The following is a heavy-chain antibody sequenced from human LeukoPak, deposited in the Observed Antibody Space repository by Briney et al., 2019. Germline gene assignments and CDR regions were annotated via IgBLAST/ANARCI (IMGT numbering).Heavy chain of an antibody. V-gene: IGHV1-8*01. J-gene: IGHJ6*02. CDR1: GYTFTSYG. Sequence: ASVTVSFKASGYTFTSYGINWVRQATGQGLEWMGWMNPNSGNTGYAQKFQGRVTMTRNTSISTAYMELSSLRSEDTAVYYCAMAGSWFNYYYGMDVWGQGTTVTGSS. CDR3: AMAGSWFNYYYGMDV. CDR2: MNPNSGNT. D-gene: IGHD6-13*01.